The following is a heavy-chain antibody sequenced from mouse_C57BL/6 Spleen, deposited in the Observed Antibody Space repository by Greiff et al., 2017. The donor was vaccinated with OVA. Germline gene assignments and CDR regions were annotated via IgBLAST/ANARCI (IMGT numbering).Heavy chain of an antibody. J-gene: IGHJ2*01. CDR2: IDPEDGEP. CDR3: ARWGTTVVAFDD. CDR1: GFNIKDYY. V-gene: IGHV14-2*01. Sequence: VHVKQSGAELVKPGASVKLSCTASGFNIKDYYMHWVKQRPEQGLEWIGRIDPEDGEPNYAPKFQGKATITADTSSNTADLQLSSLTSEDTAVYYCARWGTTVVAFDDWGQGTTLTVSS. D-gene: IGHD1-1*01.